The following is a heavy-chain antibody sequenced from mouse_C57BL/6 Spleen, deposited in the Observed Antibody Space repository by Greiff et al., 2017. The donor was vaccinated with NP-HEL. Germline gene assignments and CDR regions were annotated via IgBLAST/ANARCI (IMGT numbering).Heavy chain of an antibody. CDR1: GFTFSSYA. CDR3: ARGEIRYAMDY. Sequence: EVKLQESGGGLVKPGGSLKLSCAASGFTFSSYAMSWVRQTPEKRLEWVATISDGGSYTYYPDNVKGRFTISRDNAKNNLYLQMSHLKSEDTAMYYCARGEIRYAMDYWGQGTSVTVSS. V-gene: IGHV5-4*03. J-gene: IGHJ4*01. CDR2: ISDGGSYT.